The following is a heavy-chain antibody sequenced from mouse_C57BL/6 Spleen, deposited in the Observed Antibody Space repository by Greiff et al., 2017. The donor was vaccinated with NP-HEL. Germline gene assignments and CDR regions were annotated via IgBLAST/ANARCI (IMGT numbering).Heavy chain of an antibody. J-gene: IGHJ4*01. D-gene: IGHD3-2*02. Sequence: VKLMESGPGLVAPSQSLSITCTVSGFSLTSYGVDWVRQPPGKGLEWLGVIWGGGSTNYNSAPMSRLSISKDNSKSQVFLKMNSLQTDDTAMYYCAKGPSRQLRHYAMDYWGQGTSVTVSS. CDR2: IWGGGST. V-gene: IGHV2-9*01. CDR1: GFSLTSYG. CDR3: AKGPSRQLRHYAMDY.